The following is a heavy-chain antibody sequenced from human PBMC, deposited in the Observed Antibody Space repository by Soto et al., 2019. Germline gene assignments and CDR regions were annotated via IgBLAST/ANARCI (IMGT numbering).Heavy chain of an antibody. CDR1: GYTFSGYA. Sequence: ASVKVSCKASGYTFSGYAIHWVRQAPGQRLEWMGWINAGDGKTQYSQKFQDRVTITRDASATTAYMELSSLTSEDTAIYFCARALTDYSNLDFWGQGTLVTVSS. D-gene: IGHD6-13*01. J-gene: IGHJ4*02. V-gene: IGHV1-3*01. CDR3: ARALTDYSNLDF. CDR2: INAGDGKT.